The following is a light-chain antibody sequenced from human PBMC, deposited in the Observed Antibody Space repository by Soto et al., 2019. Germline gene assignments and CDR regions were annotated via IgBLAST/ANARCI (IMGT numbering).Light chain of an antibody. CDR1: QSVGSTY. V-gene: IGKV3-20*01. J-gene: IGKJ5*01. CDR3: QQYGSSPRIT. Sequence: EIVLTQSPGTLSLSPGERATLSCRASQSVGSTYLAWYQHKPGQAPRLLIYGASSRATGIPDRFSGGGSGTAFTLTISRLEPEDVAVYYCQQYGSSPRITFGQGTRLEIK. CDR2: GAS.